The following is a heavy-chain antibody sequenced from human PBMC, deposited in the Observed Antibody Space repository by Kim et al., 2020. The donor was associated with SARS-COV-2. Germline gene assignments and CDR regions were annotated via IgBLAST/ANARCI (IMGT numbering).Heavy chain of an antibody. V-gene: IGHV1-69*13. D-gene: IGHD2-2*01. CDR2: IIPIFATA. J-gene: IGHJ6*02. CDR3: ARAPPPDDYVEAPGDIVIVTGDYSYYSMDV. CDR1: GDTFNSYT. Sequence: SVKVSCKASGDTFNSYTINWVRQAPGQGLEWMGGIIPIFATANYAQKFRGRVTITADESTSTAYMELSSLRSEDTAVYYCARAPPPDDYVEAPGDIVIVTGDYSYYSMDVWGQGTTVTVSS.